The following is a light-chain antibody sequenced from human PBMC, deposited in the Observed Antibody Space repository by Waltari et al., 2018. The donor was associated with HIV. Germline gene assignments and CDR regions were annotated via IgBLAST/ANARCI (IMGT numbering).Light chain of an antibody. CDR1: QSISNI. CDR2: GAS. J-gene: IGKJ1*01. CDR3: QQYNNWPPT. Sequence: EIVMTQSPATLSVSPGERATLSCRASQSISNILAWYQQKPGQAPRLLIYGASTRATGIPARFRGSGSWTEFTLTISSLQSEDFAVYYCQQYNNWPPTFGQGTKGEIK. V-gene: IGKV3-15*01.